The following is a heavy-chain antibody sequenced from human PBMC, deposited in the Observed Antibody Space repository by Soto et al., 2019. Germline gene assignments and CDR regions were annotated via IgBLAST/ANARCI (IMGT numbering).Heavy chain of an antibody. CDR2: INSDGSST. D-gene: IGHD2-15*01. Sequence: EVQLVESGGGLVQPGGSLRLSCAASGFTFSSYWMHWVRQAPGKGLVWVSRINSDGSSTSYADSVKGRFTISRDNAKNTLYLQMNSLRAEDTAVFYCAIAGLRVAANLGPFDYYYMDVWGKGTTVTVSS. V-gene: IGHV3-74*01. J-gene: IGHJ6*03. CDR3: AIAGLRVAANLGPFDYYYMDV. CDR1: GFTFSSYW.